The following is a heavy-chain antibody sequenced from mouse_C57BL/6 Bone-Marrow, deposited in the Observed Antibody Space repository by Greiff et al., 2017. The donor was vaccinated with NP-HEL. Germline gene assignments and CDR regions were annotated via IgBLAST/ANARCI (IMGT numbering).Heavy chain of an antibody. V-gene: IGHV1-26*01. CDR1: GYTFTDYY. J-gene: IGHJ2*01. CDR2: INPNNGGT. Sequence: EVPLQQSGPELVKPGASVKISCKASGYTFTDYYMNWVKQSHGKSLEWIGDINPNNGGTSYNQKFKGKATLTVDKSSSTAYMELRSLTSEESAVEYCARGDSSGYHPDYWGQGTTLTGSS. D-gene: IGHD3-2*02. CDR3: ARGDSSGYHPDY.